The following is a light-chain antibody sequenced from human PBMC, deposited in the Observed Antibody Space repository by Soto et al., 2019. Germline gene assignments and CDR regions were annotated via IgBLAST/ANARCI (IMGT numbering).Light chain of an antibody. CDR1: QSVSNNY. V-gene: IGKV3-20*01. Sequence: EIVLTQSPGTLSLSPGERATLSCRASQSVSNNYLAWYQRKPGQAPRLLIYGASSMATGIPHRFSGSGSGTDFTLTISRLEPEDFAVYYCQQYDNSPWTFGQGTKVAI. CDR3: QQYDNSPWT. J-gene: IGKJ1*01. CDR2: GAS.